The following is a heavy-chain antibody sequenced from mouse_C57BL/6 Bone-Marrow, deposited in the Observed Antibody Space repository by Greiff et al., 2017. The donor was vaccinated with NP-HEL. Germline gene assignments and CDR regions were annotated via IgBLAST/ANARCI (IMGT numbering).Heavy chain of an antibody. J-gene: IGHJ4*01. V-gene: IGHV1-9*01. CDR3: ARRFYYYGDMGC. CDR1: GYTFTGYW. Sequence: LQESGAELMKPGASVKLSCKATGYTFTGYWIEWVKQRPGHGLEWIGEILPGSGCTNYNAKFKGKATFTADTSSNTAYMQLSSLTTADSAIYYCARRFYYYGDMGCWGKGTSVT. CDR2: ILPGSGCT. D-gene: IGHD1-1*01.